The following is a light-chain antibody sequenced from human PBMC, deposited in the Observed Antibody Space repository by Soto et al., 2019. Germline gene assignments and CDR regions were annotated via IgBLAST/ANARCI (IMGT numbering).Light chain of an antibody. V-gene: IGKV1-27*01. CDR2: AAS. CDR1: LGLGNY. CDR3: QNYNTAPFT. Sequence: DVQMTQSPSSLSASGGDRVTITCRASLGLGNYLAWYQQKPGKVPKLLIYAASTLQSGGPSRFSGSGSVTDFTPTISSLQPEDVATYYCQNYNTAPFTFGPGTPVDIK. J-gene: IGKJ3*01.